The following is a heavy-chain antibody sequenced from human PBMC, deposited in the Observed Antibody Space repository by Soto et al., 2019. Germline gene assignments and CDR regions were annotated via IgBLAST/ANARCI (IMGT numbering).Heavy chain of an antibody. J-gene: IGHJ6*03. Sequence: SETLSLTCTVSGGSISSYYWSWIRQPPGKGLEWIGYIYYSGSTNYNPSLKCRVTISVDTSKNQFSLKLSSVTAADTAVYYCARDRGGDYYYYYMDVWGKGTTVTVSS. D-gene: IGHD2-15*01. CDR1: GGSISSYY. CDR3: ARDRGGDYYYYYMDV. CDR2: IYYSGST. V-gene: IGHV4-59*01.